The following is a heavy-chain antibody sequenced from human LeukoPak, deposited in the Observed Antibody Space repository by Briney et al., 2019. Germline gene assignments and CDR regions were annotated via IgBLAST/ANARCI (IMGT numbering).Heavy chain of an antibody. V-gene: IGHV3-30*18. J-gene: IGHJ4*02. Sequence: GGSLRLSCAASGFTFSSYAMHWVRQAPGKGLEWVAVISYDGSNKYYADSVKGRFTISRDDSKNTLYLQMNSLRAEDTAVYYCAKPSIPYGSGSYYFDYWGQGTLVTVSS. D-gene: IGHD3-10*01. CDR1: GFTFSSYA. CDR3: AKPSIPYGSGSYYFDY. CDR2: ISYDGSNK.